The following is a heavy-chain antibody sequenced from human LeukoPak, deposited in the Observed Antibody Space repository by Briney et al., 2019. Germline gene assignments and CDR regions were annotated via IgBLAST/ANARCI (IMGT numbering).Heavy chain of an antibody. Sequence: PGGSLRLSCAVSGLTVSNNYMSWVRQAPGKGLEWVSVIYSGGSTYYADSVKGRFTISRDNSKNTVYLQMNSLRDEDTAVYYCARNVGYWGQGTLVTVSP. V-gene: IGHV3-53*01. CDR3: ARNVGY. D-gene: IGHD1-26*01. CDR1: GLTVSNNY. CDR2: IYSGGST. J-gene: IGHJ4*02.